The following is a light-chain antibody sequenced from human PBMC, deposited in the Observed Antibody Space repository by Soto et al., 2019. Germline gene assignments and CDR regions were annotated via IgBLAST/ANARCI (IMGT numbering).Light chain of an antibody. CDR1: SSDVGGYNY. V-gene: IGLV2-14*01. CDR3: SSYTSSIPRLYV. J-gene: IGLJ1*01. Sequence: QSALTQPASVSGSPGQSITISCTGTSSDVGGYNYVSWYQPHPGKAPKLMIYDVSNRPSGVSNRFSGSKSGNTASLTISGLQAEDEADYYCSSYTSSIPRLYVFGTGTKVTVL. CDR2: DVS.